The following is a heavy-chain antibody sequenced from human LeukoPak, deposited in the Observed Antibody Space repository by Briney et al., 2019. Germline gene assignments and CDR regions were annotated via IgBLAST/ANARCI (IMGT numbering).Heavy chain of an antibody. Sequence: ASVKVSCKVSGYTLTELSMHWVRQAPGKGLEWMGGFDPEDGETIYAQKFLGRVTMTEDTSTDTAYMELSSLRSEDTAVYYCATGGYDILTGYYGDARRGYYFDYWGQGTLVTVSS. D-gene: IGHD3-9*01. J-gene: IGHJ4*02. CDR1: GYTLTELS. CDR2: FDPEDGET. CDR3: ATGGYDILTGYYGDARRGYYFDY. V-gene: IGHV1-24*01.